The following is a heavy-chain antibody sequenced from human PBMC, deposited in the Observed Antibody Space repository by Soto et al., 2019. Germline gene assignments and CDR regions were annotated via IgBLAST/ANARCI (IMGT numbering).Heavy chain of an antibody. V-gene: IGHV4-59*01. CDR2: ISSSGNT. CDR1: DGSISNFY. J-gene: IGHJ4*02. CDR3: ARAPMVLTRSYFDS. D-gene: IGHD3-22*01. Sequence: SSETLSLTCTVSDGSISNFYWSWIRQPPGKGLEWIGYISSSGNTNYNPSLKGRVSISVETSKNQFSLNLTSVTAADTGVYYCARAPMVLTRSYFDSWGQGTPVTSPQ.